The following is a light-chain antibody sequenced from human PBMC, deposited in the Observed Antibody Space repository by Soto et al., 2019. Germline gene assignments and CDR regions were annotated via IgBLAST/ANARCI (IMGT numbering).Light chain of an antibody. Sequence: DIQMTQSPSTLSTFVGDRVTITCRASQSIRSWLAWFQQKPGKAPKLLIYKASNLERGVPSRFSGSGSGTEFTLTINSLQPDDFATYYCQQYDGYPFTFGGGTKVEIK. J-gene: IGKJ4*01. CDR1: QSIRSW. CDR3: QQYDGYPFT. CDR2: KAS. V-gene: IGKV1-5*03.